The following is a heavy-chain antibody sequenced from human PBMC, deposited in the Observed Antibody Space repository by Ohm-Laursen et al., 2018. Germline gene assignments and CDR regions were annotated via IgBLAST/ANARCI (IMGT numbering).Heavy chain of an antibody. CDR3: ARETLTGTPLWFDP. J-gene: IGHJ5*02. Sequence: GSSVKVSCKASGGTFSSYAISWVRQAPGQGLEWMGRIIPILGIANYAQKFQGRVTITADKSTSTAYMELSSLRSEDTAVYYCARETLTGTPLWFDPWGQGTLVTVSS. CDR1: GGTFSSYA. D-gene: IGHD1-20*01. CDR2: IIPILGIA. V-gene: IGHV1-69*04.